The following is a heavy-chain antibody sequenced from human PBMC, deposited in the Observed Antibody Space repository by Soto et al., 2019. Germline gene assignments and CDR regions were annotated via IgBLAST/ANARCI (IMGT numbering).Heavy chain of an antibody. J-gene: IGHJ5*02. V-gene: IGHV2-5*01. D-gene: IGHD3-22*01. CDR2: IYWNDDK. CDR1: GFSLSTSGVG. CDR3: ARQTYYYDSSGPNNWFDP. Sequence: QITLKESGPTLVKPTQTLTLTCTFSGFSLSTSGVGVGWIRQPPGKALEWLALIYWNDDKRYSPALKSRLTITKDTSKNQVDLTMTNMDPVDTATYYCARQTYYYDSSGPNNWFDPWGQGTLVTVSS.